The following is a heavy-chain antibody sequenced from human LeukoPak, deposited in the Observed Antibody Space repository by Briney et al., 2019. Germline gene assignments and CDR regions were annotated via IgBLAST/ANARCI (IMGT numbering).Heavy chain of an antibody. V-gene: IGHV3-74*01. Sequence: PGGSLRLSCAASGFTFSNYWMHWVRQAPGKGLVWVSRINSDGINTSYADSVKGRFTISRDNAKNTLYLQLNSLRAEDTAVYYCVKEVSRYYYGSGSLDYFDYWGQGTLVTVSS. CDR2: INSDGINT. J-gene: IGHJ4*02. D-gene: IGHD3-10*01. CDR3: VKEVSRYYYGSGSLDYFDY. CDR1: GFTFSNYW.